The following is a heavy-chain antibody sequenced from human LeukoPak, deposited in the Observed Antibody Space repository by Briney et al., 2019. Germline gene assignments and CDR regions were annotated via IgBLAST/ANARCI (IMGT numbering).Heavy chain of an antibody. CDR3: ARDKDDYTSGYFDY. D-gene: IGHD4/OR15-4a*01. CDR1: GGTFSSYA. Sequence: SVKVSCKASGGTFSSYAICWVRQAPGQGLEWMGGIIPIFGTANYAQKFQGRVTITTDESTSTAYMELSSLRSEDTAVYYCARDKDDYTSGYFDYWGQGTLVTVSS. J-gene: IGHJ4*02. V-gene: IGHV1-69*05. CDR2: IIPIFGTA.